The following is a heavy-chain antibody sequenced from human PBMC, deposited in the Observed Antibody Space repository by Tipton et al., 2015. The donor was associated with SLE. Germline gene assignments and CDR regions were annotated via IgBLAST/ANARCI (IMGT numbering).Heavy chain of an antibody. Sequence: QVQLVQSGAEVKKPGASVKVSCTASGYTFTAYGISWVRQAPGQGLEWMGWISGDNRRTSYAQNLQDRVTLTTDTSTSTAYMELMSLRSDDTAVYYCARLHMGGASDYWGQGTLVSVSS. CDR1: GYTFTAYG. CDR3: ARLHMGGASDY. V-gene: IGHV1-18*04. J-gene: IGHJ4*02. CDR2: ISGDNRRT. D-gene: IGHD1-26*01.